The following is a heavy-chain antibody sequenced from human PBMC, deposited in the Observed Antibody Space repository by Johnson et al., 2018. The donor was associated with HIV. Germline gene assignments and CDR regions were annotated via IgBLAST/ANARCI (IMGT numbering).Heavy chain of an antibody. J-gene: IGHJ3*02. Sequence: VQLVESGGGLVKPGGSLRLSCAASGFTFSNAWMSWVRQAPGKGLEWVGRIKSKTDGGTTDYAAPMKGRFTIARDDSKNTLYLQMNSLKTEDTAVYYWTTHYVLGGLIAFDIWGQGTMVTVSS. CDR1: GFTFSNAW. CDR2: IKSKTDGGTT. D-gene: IGHD3-10*02. V-gene: IGHV3-15*01. CDR3: TTHYVLGGLIAFDI.